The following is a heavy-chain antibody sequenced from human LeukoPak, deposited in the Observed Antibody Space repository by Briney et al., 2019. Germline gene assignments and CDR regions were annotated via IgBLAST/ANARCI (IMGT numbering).Heavy chain of an antibody. D-gene: IGHD5-24*01. CDR3: ARGRDGYYFDY. CDR1: GFTFSNYP. CDR2: ISFTTSYI. Sequence: GGSLRLSCAASGFTFSNYPMNWVRQAPGKGLGWVSSISFTTSYIYYADSVKGRFTISRDNAKNSLYLEMNSLRAEDTAVYYCARGRDGYYFDYWGQGTLVTASS. J-gene: IGHJ4*02. V-gene: IGHV3-21*01.